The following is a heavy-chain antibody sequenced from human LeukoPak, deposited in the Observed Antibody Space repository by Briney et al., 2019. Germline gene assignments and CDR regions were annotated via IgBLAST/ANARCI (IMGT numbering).Heavy chain of an antibody. J-gene: IGHJ3*02. Sequence: GGSLRLSCAASGFTFSSYAMNWARQAPGKGLEWVSAASGSGGSTYYADSVKGRFTFSRDNSQTTLYLQMNSLRAEDTAVYYCARRSGSWSAFDIWGQGAMDTVSS. CDR3: ARRSGSWSAFDI. CDR1: GFTFSSYA. V-gene: IGHV3-23*01. CDR2: ASGSGGST. D-gene: IGHD6-19*01.